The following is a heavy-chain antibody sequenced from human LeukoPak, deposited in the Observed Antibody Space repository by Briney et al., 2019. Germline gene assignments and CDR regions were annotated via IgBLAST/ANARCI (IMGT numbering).Heavy chain of an antibody. D-gene: IGHD5-24*01. V-gene: IGHV3-53*01. CDR3: ARDDRDGYNAIDY. CDR1: GFTVSSNY. J-gene: IGHJ4*02. CDR2: IYSGGST. Sequence: PGGSLRLSCAASGFTVSSNYMSWVRQAPGKGLEWGSVIYSGGSTYYADSVKGRFTISRDNSKNTLYLQMNSLRAEDTAVYYCARDDRDGYNAIDYWGQGTLVTVSS.